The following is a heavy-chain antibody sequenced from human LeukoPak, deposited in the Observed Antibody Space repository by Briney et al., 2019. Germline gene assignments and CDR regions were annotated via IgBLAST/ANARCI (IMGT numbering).Heavy chain of an antibody. J-gene: IGHJ4*02. CDR3: ARSSSSWPEDDY. CDR1: GYTFTSYG. Sequence: ASVKVSCKASGYTFTSYGISWVRQAPGQGLEWMGWISAYNSNTNYAQKLQGRVTMTTDTSTSTAYMELRSLRSDDTAVYYCARSSSSWPEDDYWGQGTLVTVSS. D-gene: IGHD6-13*01. V-gene: IGHV1-18*01. CDR2: ISAYNSNT.